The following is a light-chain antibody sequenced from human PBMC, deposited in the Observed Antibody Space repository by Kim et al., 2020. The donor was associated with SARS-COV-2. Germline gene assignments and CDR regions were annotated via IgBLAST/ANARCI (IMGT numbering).Light chain of an antibody. Sequence: QSALTQPRSVSGSPGQSVTISCTGTSSDVGGYDLVSWYQQYPAKAPKLMISDVSKRPSGVPDRFSGSKSGNTASLTISGLQAEDEADYYCCSYAGRFTWIFGGGTKLTVL. J-gene: IGLJ2*01. CDR2: DVS. V-gene: IGLV2-11*01. CDR1: SSDVGGYDL. CDR3: CSYAGRFTWI.